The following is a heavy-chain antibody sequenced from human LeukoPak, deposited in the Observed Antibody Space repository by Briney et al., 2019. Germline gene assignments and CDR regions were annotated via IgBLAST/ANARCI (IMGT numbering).Heavy chain of an antibody. Sequence: GASVKVSCKASGYTFTSYDINWVRQATGQGLEWMGWMNPNSGNTGYAQKLQGRVTMTEDTSTDTAYMELSSLRSEDTAVYYCAGRYSYGYRPGFDYWGQGTLVTVSS. J-gene: IGHJ4*02. D-gene: IGHD5-18*01. CDR3: AGRYSYGYRPGFDY. CDR1: GYTFTSYD. V-gene: IGHV1-8*01. CDR2: MNPNSGNT.